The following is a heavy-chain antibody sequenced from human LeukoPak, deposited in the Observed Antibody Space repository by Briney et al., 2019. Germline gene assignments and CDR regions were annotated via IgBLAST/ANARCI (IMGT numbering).Heavy chain of an antibody. Sequence: GESLKISCKGSGYSFTSYWIGWVRQMPGKGLEWMGIIYPGDFDTRYSPSFQGQVTISADKSISTAYLQWSSLKASDTAMYYCARPRGYSSGWGFFDYWGQGTLVTVSS. J-gene: IGHJ4*02. CDR1: GYSFTSYW. D-gene: IGHD6-19*01. CDR2: IYPGDFDT. CDR3: ARPRGYSSGWGFFDY. V-gene: IGHV5-51*01.